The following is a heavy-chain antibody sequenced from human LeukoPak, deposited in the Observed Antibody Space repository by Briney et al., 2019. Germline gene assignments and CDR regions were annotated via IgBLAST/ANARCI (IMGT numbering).Heavy chain of an antibody. CDR2: ISGSGGST. CDR3: AKDYDTLTGYYSFSDY. D-gene: IGHD3-9*01. Sequence: PGGSLRLSCAASGFTFSDFAMSWVRQAPGKGLEWVSVISGSGGSTSYADSVKGRFTVSRDNSKNMLYLQMNSLRAEDTAIYYCAKDYDTLTGYYSFSDYWGQGTLVTVSS. V-gene: IGHV3-23*01. J-gene: IGHJ4*02. CDR1: GFTFSDFA.